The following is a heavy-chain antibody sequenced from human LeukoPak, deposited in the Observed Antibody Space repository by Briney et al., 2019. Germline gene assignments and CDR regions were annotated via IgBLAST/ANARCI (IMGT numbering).Heavy chain of an antibody. V-gene: IGHV3-30*03. D-gene: IGHD6-19*01. CDR3: ARDGRRPRIAVSGSDY. Sequence: SGGSLRLSCEASGFIFSTYGLHWVRQAPGKGLEWVAVISFDEVNIYYADSVKGRFTISRDNAMDTLYLQMDNLRPDDTAMYYCARDGRRPRIAVSGSDYWGQGTPATVSS. J-gene: IGHJ4*02. CDR1: GFIFSTYG. CDR2: ISFDEVNI.